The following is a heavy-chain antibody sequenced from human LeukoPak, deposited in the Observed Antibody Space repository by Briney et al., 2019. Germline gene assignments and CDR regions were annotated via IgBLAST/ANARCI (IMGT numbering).Heavy chain of an antibody. CDR3: ARASYSYDINGWVPFDY. V-gene: IGHV4-61*02. CDR2: IYTSGST. Sequence: SETLSLTCTVSGNSISSGDNYWSWIRQPAGTGLEWIGRIYTSGSTNYNPSLKSRVTISGDTSKNQFSLRLSSVTAADTAVYYCARASYSYDINGWVPFDYWGQGTLVTVSS. D-gene: IGHD3-22*01. J-gene: IGHJ4*02. CDR1: GNSISSGDNY.